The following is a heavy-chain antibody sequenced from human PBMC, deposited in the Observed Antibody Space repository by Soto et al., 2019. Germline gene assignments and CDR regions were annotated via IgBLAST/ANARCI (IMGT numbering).Heavy chain of an antibody. CDR2: INSDGSST. CDR3: ARDGSGWDYYFDY. CDR1: GFTFSSYA. J-gene: IGHJ4*02. Sequence: GGSLRLSCAVSGFTFSSYAMHWVRQAPGKGLVWVSRINSDGSSTTYADSVKGRFTISRDNAKNTLYLQMNSLRAEDTAVYYCARDGSGWDYYFDYWGQGTLVTAPQ. D-gene: IGHD6-19*01. V-gene: IGHV3-74*01.